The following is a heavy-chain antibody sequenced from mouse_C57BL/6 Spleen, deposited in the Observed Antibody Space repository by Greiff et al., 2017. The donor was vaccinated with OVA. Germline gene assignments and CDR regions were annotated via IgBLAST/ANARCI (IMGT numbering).Heavy chain of an antibody. CDR3: AKNRGLTGTYFDV. CDR1: GFSLTSYG. Sequence: VKLQQSGPGLVQPSQSLSITCTVSGFSLTSYGVHWVRQSPGKGLEWLGVIWRGGSTDYIAAFMSRLSITKDNSKSQVFFKMNSLQADDTAIYYCAKNRGLTGTYFDVWGTGTTVTVSS. CDR2: IWRGGST. V-gene: IGHV2-5*01. J-gene: IGHJ1*03. D-gene: IGHD4-1*01.